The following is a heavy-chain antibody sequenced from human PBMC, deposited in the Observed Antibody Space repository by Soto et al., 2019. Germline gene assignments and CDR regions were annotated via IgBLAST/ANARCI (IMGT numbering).Heavy chain of an antibody. CDR2: TFSTGTT. CDR1: GDSISSSTYY. CDR3: ARHDYGDGFSY. D-gene: IGHD4-17*01. V-gene: IGHV4-39*01. J-gene: IGHJ4*02. Sequence: SETLSLTCTVSGDSISSSTYYWGWIRRPPGKGLEWTATTFSTGTTHYNPSLRSRVTISVDTSKNQFSLTVRSVTAADTAAYYCARHDYGDGFSYWGQGSQVTVSS.